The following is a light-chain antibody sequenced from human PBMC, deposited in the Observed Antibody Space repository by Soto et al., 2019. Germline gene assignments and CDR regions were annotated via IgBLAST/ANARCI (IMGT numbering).Light chain of an antibody. CDR3: ASDTSSSSLV. CDR1: SSDVGGYNA. V-gene: IGLV2-14*01. J-gene: IGLJ3*02. Sequence: QSVLTKPASVSGSPGQSITIACTGTSSDVGGYNAVSWYQQHPGKAPTLMIFGVSSRPSEVSNRFSGSKSANTASLTISGLQCEDEAYYYFASDTSSSSLVFGGGTKLTVL. CDR2: GVS.